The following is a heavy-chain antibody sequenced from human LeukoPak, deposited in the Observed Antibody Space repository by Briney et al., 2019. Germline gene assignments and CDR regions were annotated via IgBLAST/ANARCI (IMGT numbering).Heavy chain of an antibody. V-gene: IGHV3-30-3*01. D-gene: IGHD3-22*01. CDR1: GFTFSSYA. J-gene: IGHJ4*02. Sequence: GGSLRLSCAASGFTFSSYAMYWVRQAPGKGLEWVAVISYDGSNKYYADSVKGRFTISRDNSKNTLYLQMNSLRAEDTAVYYCATPLDYYDSSGYHQRGDWGQGTLVTVSS. CDR3: ATPLDYYDSSGYHQRGD. CDR2: ISYDGSNK.